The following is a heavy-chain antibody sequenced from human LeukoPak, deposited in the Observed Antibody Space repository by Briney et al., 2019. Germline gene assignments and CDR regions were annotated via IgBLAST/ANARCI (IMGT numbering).Heavy chain of an antibody. D-gene: IGHD3-22*01. V-gene: IGHV4-30-4*01. CDR3: ARERNYDSSGYYYFDY. CDR1: GGSISSGDYY. J-gene: IGHJ4*02. Sequence: PSETLSLTCTVSGGSISSGDYYWSWIRQPPGKGLEWIGYIYYSGSTYCNPSLKSRVTISVDTSKNQFSLKLSSVTAADTAVYYCARERNYDSSGYYYFDYWGQGTLVTVSS. CDR2: IYYSGST.